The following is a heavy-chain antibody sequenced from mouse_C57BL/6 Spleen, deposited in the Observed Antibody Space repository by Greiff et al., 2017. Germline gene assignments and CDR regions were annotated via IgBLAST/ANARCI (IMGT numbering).Heavy chain of an antibody. V-gene: IGHV1-5*01. CDR1: GYTFTSYW. CDR3: TQMDYSSWFAY. Sequence: EVKLLASGTVLARPGASVKMSCKTSGYTFTSYWMHWVKQRPGQGLEWIGAIYPGNSDTSYNQKFKGKAKLTAVTSASTAYMELSSLTNEDSAVYYCTQMDYSSWFAYWGQGTLVTVSA. CDR2: IYPGNSDT. J-gene: IGHJ3*01. D-gene: IGHD2-12*01.